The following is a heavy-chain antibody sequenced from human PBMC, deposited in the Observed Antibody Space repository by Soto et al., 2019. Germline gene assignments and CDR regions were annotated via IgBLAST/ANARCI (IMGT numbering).Heavy chain of an antibody. CDR1: GGSISSYY. CDR2: IYYSGST. Sequence: PSETLSLTCTVSGGSISSYYWSWIRQPPGKGLEWIGYIYYSGSTNYNPSLKSRVTISVDTSKNQFSLKLSSVTAADTAVYYCARARGWNLFDYWGQGTLVTVSS. CDR3: ARARGWNLFDY. J-gene: IGHJ4*02. V-gene: IGHV4-59*01. D-gene: IGHD1-1*01.